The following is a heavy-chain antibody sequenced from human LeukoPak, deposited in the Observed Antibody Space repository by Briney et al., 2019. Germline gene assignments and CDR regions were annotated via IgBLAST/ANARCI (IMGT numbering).Heavy chain of an antibody. CDR3: AKIPVAGRILDY. CDR2: ISGSGGTT. CDR1: GFTFSSYA. V-gene: IGHV3-23*01. Sequence: GGSLRLSCAASGFTFSSYAMSWVRQAPGKGLEWVSGISGSGGTTYYADSVKGRFTISRDNSKNTLYLQMNSLRAEDTAVYYCAKIPVAGRILDYWGQGTLVSVSS. J-gene: IGHJ4*02. D-gene: IGHD6-19*01.